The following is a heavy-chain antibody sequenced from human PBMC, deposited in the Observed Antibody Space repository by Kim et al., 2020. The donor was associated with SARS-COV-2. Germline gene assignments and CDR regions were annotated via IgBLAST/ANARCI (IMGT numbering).Heavy chain of an antibody. CDR2: T. Sequence: TAYAASVNGRFTISRDDSKTTAYLQMNSLKTEDTAVYYCTGTVMVYANDYWGQGTLVTVSS. D-gene: IGHD2-8*01. CDR3: TGTVMVYANDY. V-gene: IGHV3-73*01. J-gene: IGHJ4*02.